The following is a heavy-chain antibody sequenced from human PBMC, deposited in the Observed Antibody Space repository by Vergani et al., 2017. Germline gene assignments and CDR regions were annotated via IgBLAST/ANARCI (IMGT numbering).Heavy chain of an antibody. Sequence: QVQLQESGPGLVKPSETLSLTCTVSGGSISSYYWNWIRQPPGKGLEWIGNIYYPGSTNYNPSLQSRVTISVDTSNNQFSLRLTTVTAADTAVYYCARGWVGGWYGELGYWGQGTLVTVSS. CDR1: GGSISSYY. V-gene: IGHV4-59*01. J-gene: IGHJ4*02. CDR3: ARGWVGGWYGELGY. D-gene: IGHD3-10*01. CDR2: IYYPGST.